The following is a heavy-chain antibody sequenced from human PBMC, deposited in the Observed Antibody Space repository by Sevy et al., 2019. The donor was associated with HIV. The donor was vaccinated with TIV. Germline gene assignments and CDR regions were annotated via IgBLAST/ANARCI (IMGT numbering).Heavy chain of an antibody. D-gene: IGHD3-10*01. CDR1: GFTFSSYW. V-gene: IGHV3-7*03. Sequence: GGSLRLSCAASGFTFSSYWMSWVRQAPGKGLEWVANIKQDGSEKYNVDSVKGRFTISRDNSKNSLYLQMNSLRAEDTAVYYCARVPKRFGELSHFDYWGQGTLVTVSS. CDR2: IKQDGSEK. J-gene: IGHJ4*02. CDR3: ARVPKRFGELSHFDY.